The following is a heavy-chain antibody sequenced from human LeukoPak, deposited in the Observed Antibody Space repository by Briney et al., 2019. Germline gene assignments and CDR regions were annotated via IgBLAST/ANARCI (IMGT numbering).Heavy chain of an antibody. D-gene: IGHD3-22*01. CDR1: GGTFSSYA. V-gene: IGHV1-69*13. Sequence: RRASVKVSCKASGGTFSSYAISWVRQAPGQGLEWMGGIIPIFGTANYAQKFQGRVAITADESTSTAYMELSSRRSEDTAVYYCAREKGYYDSSGRRYYYYGMDVWGQGTTVTVSS. CDR3: AREKGYYDSSGRRYYYYGMDV. CDR2: IIPIFGTA. J-gene: IGHJ6*02.